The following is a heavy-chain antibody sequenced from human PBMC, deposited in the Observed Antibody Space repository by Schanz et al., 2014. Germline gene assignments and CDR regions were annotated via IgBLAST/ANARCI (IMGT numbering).Heavy chain of an antibody. CDR1: GGTFSSYT. Sequence: QVQLVQSGAEVKKPGASVRVSCKAPGGTFSSYTINWVRQAPGQGLEWMGIINPSGGSTSYAQKFQGRVTMTRDTSTSTVYMELSSLRSEDTAVYYCARDGEAAAGCDYWGQGTLVTVSS. CDR2: INPSGGST. V-gene: IGHV1-46*03. J-gene: IGHJ4*02. CDR3: ARDGEAAAGCDY. D-gene: IGHD6-13*01.